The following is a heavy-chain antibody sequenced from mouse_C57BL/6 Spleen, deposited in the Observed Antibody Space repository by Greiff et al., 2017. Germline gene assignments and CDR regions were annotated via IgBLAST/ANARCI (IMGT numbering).Heavy chain of an antibody. J-gene: IGHJ1*03. CDR1: GYTFTSYG. V-gene: IGHV1-81*01. CDR3: ASSHYYGSSWYFDV. D-gene: IGHD1-1*01. Sequence: QVQLKQSGAELARPGASVKLSCKASGYTFTSYGISWVKQRTGQGLEWIGEIYPRSGNTYYNEKFKGKATLTADKSSSTAYMELRSLTSEDSAVYFCASSHYYGSSWYFDVWGTGTTVTVSS. CDR2: IYPRSGNT.